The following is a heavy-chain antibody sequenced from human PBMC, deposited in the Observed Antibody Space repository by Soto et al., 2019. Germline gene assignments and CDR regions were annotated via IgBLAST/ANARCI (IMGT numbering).Heavy chain of an antibody. CDR1: GDTFTNYA. J-gene: IGHJ4*02. Sequence: QVQLVQSGAEVKKPGAAVKVSCKASGDTFTNYAMHWVRQAPGQRLEWMGWINAGNGNTKYSQKFQGRVTITRDTSASTAYMELSSLRAEDTAVDYCARGPSRRGNYRPFDYWGQGTLVTVSS. CDR3: ARGPSRRGNYRPFDY. V-gene: IGHV1-3*01. CDR2: INAGNGNT. D-gene: IGHD3-16*02.